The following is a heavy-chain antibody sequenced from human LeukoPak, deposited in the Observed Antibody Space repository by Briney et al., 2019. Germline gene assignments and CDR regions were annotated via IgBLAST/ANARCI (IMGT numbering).Heavy chain of an antibody. CDR2: INASGGST. Sequence: ASVKVSCKASGYTFTSYYMHWVRQTPGQGLERMGIINASGGSTSYAQKFQGRVTMTRDTSTSTVYMELSRLRSDDTAVYYCARDANSGSLDFDYWGQGTLVTVSS. CDR3: ARDANSGSLDFDY. CDR1: GYTFTSYY. V-gene: IGHV1-46*01. D-gene: IGHD1-26*01. J-gene: IGHJ4*02.